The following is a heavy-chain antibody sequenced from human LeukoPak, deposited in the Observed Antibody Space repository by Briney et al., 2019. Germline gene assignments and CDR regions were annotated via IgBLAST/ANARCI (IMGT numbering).Heavy chain of an antibody. Sequence: PSETLSLTCAAPGGSVSGNYWSWIRQPPGKGLEWVAYISSTGIANSNPCVKNRVTISSDTSKNQFSLTLSSATAADTAVYYCARPSPRYCSGGSCNSFDIWGQGILVTVSS. D-gene: IGHD2-15*01. CDR3: ARPSPRYCSGGSCNSFDI. V-gene: IGHV4-59*08. CDR1: GGSVSGNY. CDR2: ISSTGIA. J-gene: IGHJ3*02.